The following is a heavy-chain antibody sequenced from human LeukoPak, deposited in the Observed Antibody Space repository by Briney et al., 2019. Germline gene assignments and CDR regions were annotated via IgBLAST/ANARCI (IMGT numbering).Heavy chain of an antibody. CDR3: AKDLLYCYDRSGNYFEARGFFHH. V-gene: IGHV3-23*01. D-gene: IGHD3-22*01. CDR2: ISGSGGST. J-gene: IGHJ1*01. Sequence: PGGSLRLSCAASGFTFSTYVMHWVRQAPGKGLEWVSTISGSGGSTYYADSVKGRLTISRDNSKNMLYLQMNSLRAEDTAVYYCAKDLLYCYDRSGNYFEARGFFHHWGQGTLVTVTS. CDR1: GFTFSTYV.